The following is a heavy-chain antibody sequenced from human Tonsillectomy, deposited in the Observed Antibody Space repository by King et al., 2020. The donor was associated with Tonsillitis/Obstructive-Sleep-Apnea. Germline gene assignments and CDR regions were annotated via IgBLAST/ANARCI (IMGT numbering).Heavy chain of an antibody. D-gene: IGHD3-3*01. J-gene: IGHJ4*02. Sequence: VQLQQWGAGLLKPSETLSLPCAVYGGSFSGYYWSWIRQPPGKGLEWIGEINHSGSSNYNLSLKSRVTISVDTSKNQFSLNLSSVTAADTAVYYCARSTMFGVVITPLYFDYWGQGTLVTVSS. CDR1: GGSFSGYY. CDR3: ARSTMFGVVITPLYFDY. CDR2: INHSGSS. V-gene: IGHV4-34*01.